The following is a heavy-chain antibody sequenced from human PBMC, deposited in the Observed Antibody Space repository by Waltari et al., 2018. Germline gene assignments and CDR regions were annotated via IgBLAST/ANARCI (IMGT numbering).Heavy chain of an antibody. CDR1: GCSIRSYY. Sequence: QVQLQESGPGLVKPLETLSLTCSVSGCSIRSYYWSWILQPAGKGVEWNGHICTSGINKYNPSLKRRVTMSVDTSKNQFSLKLTSVTAADTAVYYCARESGDYSPFDNWGQGTLVTVSS. CDR2: ICTSGIN. V-gene: IGHV4-4*07. J-gene: IGHJ4*02. CDR3: ARESGDYSPFDN. D-gene: IGHD4-17*01.